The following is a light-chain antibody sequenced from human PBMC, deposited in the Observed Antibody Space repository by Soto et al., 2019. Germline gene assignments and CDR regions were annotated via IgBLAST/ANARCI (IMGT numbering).Light chain of an antibody. CDR1: STDVGGYDY. J-gene: IGLJ1*01. Sequence: SVLTRPAYFSGSPGQSITISCTVTSTDVGGYDYVSWYQHRPGEAPKLMIFEVTKRPSGVSNRFSGSKSGNTASLTISGLQADDEADYFCNSYTTSSTYVFGSGTKVTVL. CDR3: NSYTTSSTYV. CDR2: EVT. V-gene: IGLV2-14*01.